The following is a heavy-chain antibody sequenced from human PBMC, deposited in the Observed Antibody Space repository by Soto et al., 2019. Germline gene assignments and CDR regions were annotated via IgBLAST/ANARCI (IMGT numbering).Heavy chain of an antibody. J-gene: IGHJ5*02. V-gene: IGHV1-18*01. CDR1: GYTFFTYD. CDR3: ARQHGPTTSENGFDP. D-gene: IGHD5-12*01. CDR2: ISTYSGDT. Sequence: QVHLVQSGVEVKTPGASVKVSCQASGYTFFTYDIIWVRQAPGQGLEWMGWISTYSGDTKYAQKFQGRVTMTTDTYTTTASLELRSLRSDDTAVYYCARQHGPTTSENGFDPWGQGTRVTVSS.